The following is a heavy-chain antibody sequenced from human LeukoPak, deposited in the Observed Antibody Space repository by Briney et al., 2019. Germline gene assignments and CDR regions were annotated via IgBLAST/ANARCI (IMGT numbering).Heavy chain of an antibody. Sequence: GGSLRLSCAASGFTFSSYAMSWVRQAPGKGLEWVSAISGSGGSTYYADSVKGRFTISRDNSKNPLSVQMNSLRAEDTAVYYCAKGQGIAARPGWFDPWGQGTLVTVSS. J-gene: IGHJ5*02. CDR1: GFTFSSYA. CDR3: AKGQGIAARPGWFDP. V-gene: IGHV3-23*01. D-gene: IGHD6-6*01. CDR2: ISGSGGST.